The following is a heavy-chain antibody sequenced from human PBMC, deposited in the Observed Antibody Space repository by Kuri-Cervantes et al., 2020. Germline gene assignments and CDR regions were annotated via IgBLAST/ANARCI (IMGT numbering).Heavy chain of an antibody. V-gene: IGHV3-7*01. CDR1: GLTFYNAW. Sequence: GESLKISCEASGLTFYNAWMAWVRQAPGKGLEWVANVNQDESARFYVDSVKGRFAISRDNAKDSLYLQMNSLRVEDTAIYYCATSDDIPGGDWGQGTLVTVSS. J-gene: IGHJ4*02. CDR2: VNQDESAR. D-gene: IGHD2-15*01. CDR3: ATSDDIPGGD.